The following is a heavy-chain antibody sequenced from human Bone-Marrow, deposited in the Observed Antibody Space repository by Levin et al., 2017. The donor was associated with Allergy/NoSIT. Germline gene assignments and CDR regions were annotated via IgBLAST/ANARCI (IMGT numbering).Heavy chain of an antibody. J-gene: IGHJ2*01. CDR2: IYYSGST. V-gene: IGHV4-59*08. Sequence: SETLSLTCTVSGGSISSYYWSWIRQPPGKGLEWIGYIYYSGSTNYNPSLKSRVTISVDTSKNQFSLKLSSVTAADTAVYYCARHTMVRGAPFWYFDLWGRGTLVTVSS. D-gene: IGHD3-10*01. CDR1: GGSISSYY. CDR3: ARHTMVRGAPFWYFDL.